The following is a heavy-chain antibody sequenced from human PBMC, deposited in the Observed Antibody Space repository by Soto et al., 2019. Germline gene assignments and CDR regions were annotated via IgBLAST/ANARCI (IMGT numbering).Heavy chain of an antibody. J-gene: IGHJ4*02. V-gene: IGHV4-59*12. CDR2: IYYSGST. D-gene: IGHD3-3*01. CDR3: ARYPILANYYFDY. Sequence: TSETLSLTCTFSGGSISSYYWSWIRQPPGKGLEWIGYIYYSGSTNYNPSLKSRVTISVDTSKNQFSLKLSSVTAADTAVYYCARYPILANYYFDYWGQGTLVTVSS. CDR1: GGSISSYY.